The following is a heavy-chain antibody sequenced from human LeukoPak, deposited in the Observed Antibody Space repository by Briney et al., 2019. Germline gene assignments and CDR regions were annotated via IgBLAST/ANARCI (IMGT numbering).Heavy chain of an antibody. J-gene: IGHJ4*02. CDR2: IKRDGNEQ. CDR1: GFTFSSYC. CDR3: ARSRSVIHPAAY. Sequence: PGGSLRLSCVASGFTFSSYCLNWVRQAPGKGLEWVASIKRDGNEQYYVDSVKGRFTISRDNSKNTLYLQMNSLRAEDTAVYYCARSRSVIHPAAYWGQGTLVTVSS. D-gene: IGHD3-16*02. V-gene: IGHV3-7*01.